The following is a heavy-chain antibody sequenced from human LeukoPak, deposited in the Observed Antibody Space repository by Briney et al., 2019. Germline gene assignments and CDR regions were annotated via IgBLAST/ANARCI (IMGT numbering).Heavy chain of an antibody. V-gene: IGHV3-30*18. J-gene: IGHJ4*02. CDR3: AKDPGDY. CDR1: GFTFSSYG. CDR2: ISYDGSNK. Sequence: GGSLRLSCAASGFTFSSYGMHWVRQAPGKGLEWVAVISYDGSNKYYADSVKGRFTISRDNSKNTLYLQMNSLRAEDTAVYYCAKDPGDYWGQGTLVTVSS.